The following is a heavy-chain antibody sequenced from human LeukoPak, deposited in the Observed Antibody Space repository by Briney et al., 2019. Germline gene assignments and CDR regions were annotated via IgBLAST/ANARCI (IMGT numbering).Heavy chain of an antibody. CDR3: VRWELRLGYFDY. J-gene: IGHJ4*02. V-gene: IGHV1-69*13. Sequence: SAKVSCKASGGTFSSYAISWVRQAPGQGLEWMGGIIPIFGTANYAQKFQGRVTITADESTSTAYMELSSLRSEDTAVYYCVRWELRLGYFDYWGQGTLVTVSS. D-gene: IGHD1-26*01. CDR2: IIPIFGTA. CDR1: GGTFSSYA.